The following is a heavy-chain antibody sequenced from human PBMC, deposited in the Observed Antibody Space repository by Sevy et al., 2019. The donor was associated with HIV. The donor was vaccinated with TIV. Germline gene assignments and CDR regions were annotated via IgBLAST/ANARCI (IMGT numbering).Heavy chain of an antibody. CDR1: GFTFSDHY. CDR2: TRNKANSYTT. J-gene: IGHJ4*02. D-gene: IGHD3-22*01. V-gene: IGHV3-72*01. CDR3: ARGGSYYYDSSSNLFDY. Sequence: GGSLRLSCAASGFTFSDHYMDWVRQAPGKGLEWVGRTRNKANSYTTEYAASVKGRFTISRDDSKNSLYLQMNSLKTEDTAVYYCARGGSYYYDSSSNLFDYWGQGTLVTVSS.